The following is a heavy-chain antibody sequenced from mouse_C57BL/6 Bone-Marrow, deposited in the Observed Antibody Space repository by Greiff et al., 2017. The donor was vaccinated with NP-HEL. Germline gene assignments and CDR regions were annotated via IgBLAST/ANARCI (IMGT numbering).Heavy chain of an antibody. CDR3: ARGGIYYDYAWFAY. Sequence: VQLQQSGAELVRPGTSVKVSCKASGYAFTNYLIEWVKQRPGQGLEWLGVITPGSGGTNYNEKFTGQATLTADKSSSTAFMLHSRLTSEDSAVYFRARGGIYYDYAWFAYWGQGTLVPVSA. CDR2: ITPGSGGT. CDR1: GYAFTNYL. D-gene: IGHD2-4*01. J-gene: IGHJ3*01. V-gene: IGHV1-54*01.